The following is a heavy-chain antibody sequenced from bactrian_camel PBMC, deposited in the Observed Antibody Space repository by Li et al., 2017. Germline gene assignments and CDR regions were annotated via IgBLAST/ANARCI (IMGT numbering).Heavy chain of an antibody. V-gene: IGHV3S53*01. CDR1: GTKYQSYC. D-gene: IGHD1*01. Sequence: VQLVESGGGSVQAGESLTLSCAVSGTKYQSYCMGWFRQVPGKEREGVAVINRRGTTRYADFVTGRFTISKINAEKTLYLQMSNLKPEDTATYYCAAQYTGISGCYATSLAPASFDYWGQGTQVTVS. CDR2: INRRGTT. J-gene: IGHJ4*01. CDR3: AAQYTGISGCYATSLAPASFDY.